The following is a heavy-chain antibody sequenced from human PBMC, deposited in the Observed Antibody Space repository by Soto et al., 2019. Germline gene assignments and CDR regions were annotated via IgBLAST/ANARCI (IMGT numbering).Heavy chain of an antibody. CDR3: VTSLNYDFWRDGGRHYYFDY. CDR2: VYFVGNS. D-gene: IGHD3-3*01. V-gene: IGHV4-39*07. CDR1: GDSISSASYF. J-gene: IGHJ4*02. Sequence: SETLSLTCTVSGDSISSASYFWGWIRQPPGKGLGWIGSVYFVGNSYYNPSLKSRVSISVDASKNQFSLRLSSVTAADTAVYFCVTSLNYDFWRDGGRHYYFDYWGQGTLVTVSS.